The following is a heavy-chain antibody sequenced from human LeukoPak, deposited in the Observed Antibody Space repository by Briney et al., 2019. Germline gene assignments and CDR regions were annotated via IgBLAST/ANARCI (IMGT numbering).Heavy chain of an antibody. J-gene: IGHJ6*03. D-gene: IGHD1-7*01. CDR2: IYYSGST. CDR3: ARDNWNYGNYYYYMDV. CDR1: GGSISSYY. V-gene: IGHV4-59*01. Sequence: SETLSLTCTVSGGSISSYYWSWIRQPPGKGLEWIGYIYYSGSTNYNPSLKSRVTISVDTSKNQFSLKLSSVTAADTAVYYCARDNWNYGNYYYYMDVWGKGTTVTVSS.